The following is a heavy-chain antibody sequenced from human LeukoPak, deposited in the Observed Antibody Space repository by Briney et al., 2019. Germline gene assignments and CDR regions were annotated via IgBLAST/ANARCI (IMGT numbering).Heavy chain of an antibody. V-gene: IGHV3-23*01. CDR1: GFTFSSYA. Sequence: PGGSLRLSCAASGFTFSSYAMSWVRQAPGKGLEWVSAISGSGGSAYYADSVEGRFTISRDNSKNTLYLQMNSLRAEDTAVYYCAKDLRSPIGYCSSTSCREDYWGQGTLVTVSS. D-gene: IGHD2-2*01. J-gene: IGHJ4*02. CDR2: ISGSGGSA. CDR3: AKDLRSPIGYCSSTSCREDY.